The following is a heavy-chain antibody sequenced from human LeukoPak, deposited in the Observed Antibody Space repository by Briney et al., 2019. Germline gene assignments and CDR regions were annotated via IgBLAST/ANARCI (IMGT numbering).Heavy chain of an antibody. Sequence: SETLSLTCTVSGYSISTGYFWGWIRQTPGKGLEWIGSIYHSGTTYYNPSLKSRVTISVDTSENQFSLKLNSVTAADTAVYYCARDGSYYRDWFDPWGQGTLVTVSS. D-gene: IGHD1-26*01. CDR3: ARDGSYYRDWFDP. V-gene: IGHV4-38-2*02. CDR2: IYHSGTT. J-gene: IGHJ5*02. CDR1: GYSISTGYF.